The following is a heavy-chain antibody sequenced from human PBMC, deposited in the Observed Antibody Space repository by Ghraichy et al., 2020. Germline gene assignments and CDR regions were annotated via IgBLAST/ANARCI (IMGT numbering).Heavy chain of an antibody. V-gene: IGHV4-34*01. J-gene: IGHJ4*02. CDR3: ARGPLLRWQPRPHHQRGYYFDY. CDR1: GGSFSGYY. CDR2: INHSGST. Sequence: SETLALTCAVYGGSFSGYYWSWIRQPPGKGLEWIGEINHSGSTNYNPSLKSRVTISVDTSKNQFSLKLSSVTAADTAVYYCARGPLLRWQPRPHHQRGYYFDYWGQGTLVTVSS. D-gene: IGHD4-23*01.